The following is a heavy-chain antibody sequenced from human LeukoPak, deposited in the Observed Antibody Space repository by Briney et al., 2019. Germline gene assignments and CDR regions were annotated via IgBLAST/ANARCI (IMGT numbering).Heavy chain of an antibody. CDR2: IRYDGSEK. J-gene: IGHJ3*01. CDR3: ARGFRLTPPNDAFDA. Sequence: GGSLRLSCAVSGFTFKTAGMHWVRRAPGKGLEWVAFIRYDGSEKFYAGSVKGRFTISRDDSENTLYLYMNSLTPEDTAVYSCARGFRLTPPNDAFDAWGQGTMVAVSS. V-gene: IGHV3-30*02. CDR1: GFTFKTAG. D-gene: IGHD2-15*01.